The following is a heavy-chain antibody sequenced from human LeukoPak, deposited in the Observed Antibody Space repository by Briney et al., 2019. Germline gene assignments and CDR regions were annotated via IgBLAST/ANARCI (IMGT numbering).Heavy chain of an antibody. Sequence: SETLSLTCTVSGGSISSYYWSWIRQPPGKGLEWIGSIYYSGSTYYNPSLKSRVTISVDTSKNQFSLKLSSVTASDTAVYYCATQPSGDVVPIYTGYWYFDLWGRGTLVTVSS. V-gene: IGHV4-59*05. J-gene: IGHJ2*01. D-gene: IGHD5-12*01. CDR2: IYYSGST. CDR1: GGSISSYY. CDR3: ATQPSGDVVPIYTGYWYFDL.